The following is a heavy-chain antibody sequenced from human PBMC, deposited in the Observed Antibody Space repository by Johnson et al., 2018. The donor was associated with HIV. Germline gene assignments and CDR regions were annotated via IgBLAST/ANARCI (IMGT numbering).Heavy chain of an antibody. Sequence: QVQLVESGGGLVKPGGSLRLSCAASGFTFSDFFVSWIRQAPGKGLEWVAYMSTSGSTKFYADSVKGRFTISRDNAKNSLYLQMNSLRAEDTAVYYCARLRAEAQFDAFDIWGQGTMVTVSS. CDR1: GFTFSDFF. CDR2: MSTSGSTK. J-gene: IGHJ3*02. D-gene: IGHD5-24*01. V-gene: IGHV3-11*04. CDR3: ARLRAEAQFDAFDI.